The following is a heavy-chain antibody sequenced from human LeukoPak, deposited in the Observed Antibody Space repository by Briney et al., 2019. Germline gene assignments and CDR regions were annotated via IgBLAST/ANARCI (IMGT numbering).Heavy chain of an antibody. CDR1: GGSISSGDYY. CDR2: LHYSGTT. CDR3: ARPSAISLNADRPWVY. V-gene: IGHV4-39*01. D-gene: IGHD5-18*01. J-gene: IGHJ4*02. Sequence: PSQTLSLTCSVSGGSISSGDYYWSWIRQPPGKGLEGIGSLHYSGTTYYNPSLKSRVTISADTSKNQFSLKLSSVTAADTAVYYCARPSAISLNADRPWVYWGQGTLVTVSS.